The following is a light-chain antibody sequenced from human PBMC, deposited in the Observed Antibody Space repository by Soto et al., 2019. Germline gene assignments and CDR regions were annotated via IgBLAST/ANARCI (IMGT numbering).Light chain of an antibody. CDR2: DAS. Sequence: DIQMTQSPSTLSASVGDRVTITCRASQSISNWLAWYQQKPGKAPKLLIYDASSLESGVPSRFSGSGSGTEFTLTISSLRPDDFATYYCQHYNSYSPWTFGQGTKVDIK. CDR1: QSISNW. J-gene: IGKJ1*01. V-gene: IGKV1-5*01. CDR3: QHYNSYSPWT.